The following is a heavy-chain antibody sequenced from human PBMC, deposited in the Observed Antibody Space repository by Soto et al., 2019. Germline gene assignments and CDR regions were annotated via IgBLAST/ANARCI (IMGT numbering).Heavy chain of an antibody. Sequence: SETLSLTCDVSGASITTYYWSWIRQAPGKGLQWIGNVYHTGSTDYNSSLRSRVTISVDTSKNQFSLNMNSVTAADTAVYYCARRLFGSGWTLDSWGQGALVTVSS. CDR1: GASITTYY. CDR3: ARRLFGSGWTLDS. D-gene: IGHD6-19*01. J-gene: IGHJ4*02. V-gene: IGHV4-59*13. CDR2: VYHTGST.